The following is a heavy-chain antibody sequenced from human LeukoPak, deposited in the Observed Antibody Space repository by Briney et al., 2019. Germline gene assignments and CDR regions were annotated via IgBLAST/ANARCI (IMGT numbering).Heavy chain of an antibody. J-gene: IGHJ4*02. V-gene: IGHV3-30*04. D-gene: IGHD3-10*01. CDR3: ARDMYPCGSGSPPVDY. CDR2: ISYDGSNK. CDR1: GFTFSSYA. Sequence: GGSLRLSCAASGFTFSSYAMHWVRQAPGKGLEWVAVISYDGSNKYYADSVKGRFTISRDNSKNTLYLQMNSLRAEDTAVYYCARDMYPCGSGSPPVDYWGQGTLVTVSS.